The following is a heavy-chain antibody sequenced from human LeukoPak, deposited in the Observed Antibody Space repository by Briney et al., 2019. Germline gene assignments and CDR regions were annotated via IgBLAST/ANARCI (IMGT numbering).Heavy chain of an antibody. CDR2: FDPEDGET. CDR3: ATDPHRYYDSSGSLDY. CDR1: GYTLTELS. Sequence: ASVKVSCKVSGYTLTELSMHWVRQAPGKGLEWMGCFDPEDGETIYAQKFQGRVTMTEDTSTDTAYMELSSLRSEDTAVYYCATDPHRYYDSSGSLDYWGQGTLVTVSS. V-gene: IGHV1-24*01. J-gene: IGHJ4*02. D-gene: IGHD3-22*01.